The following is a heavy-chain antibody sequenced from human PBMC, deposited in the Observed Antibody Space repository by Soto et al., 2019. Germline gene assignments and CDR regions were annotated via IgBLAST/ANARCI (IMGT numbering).Heavy chain of an antibody. CDR3: TRAVGVVVGSWYFDY. CDR1: GFTFEDYA. D-gene: IGHD3-22*01. V-gene: IGHV3-49*03. CDR2: MTSKSYGESV. Sequence: GGSLRLSCTASGFTFEDYAFNWFRQIPGGGLQWVGFMTSKSYGESVHYAATLLGRFTLSRGDSKSVAYLQMNSLEPEDTGVYYCTRAVGVVVGSWYFDYGGTGTLVTVSS. J-gene: IGHJ4*02.